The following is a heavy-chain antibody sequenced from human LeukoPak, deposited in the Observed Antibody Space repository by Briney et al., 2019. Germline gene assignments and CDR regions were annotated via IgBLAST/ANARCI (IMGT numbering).Heavy chain of an antibody. CDR2: INHSGSS. CDR3: ARGSYGDYSTLFDY. CDR1: GVSFTNYY. V-gene: IGHV4-34*01. Sequence: PSETLSLTCAVYGVSFTNYYWSWLRQPPGKGLEWIGEINHSGSSKYNPSLKSRVTISVDTSKNQFSLKLSSVTAADTAVYYCARGSYGDYSTLFDYWGQGTLVTVSS. J-gene: IGHJ4*02. D-gene: IGHD4-17*01.